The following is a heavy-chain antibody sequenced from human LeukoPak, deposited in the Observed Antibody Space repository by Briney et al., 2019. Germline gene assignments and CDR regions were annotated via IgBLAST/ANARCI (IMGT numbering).Heavy chain of an antibody. CDR2: IYASGST. V-gene: IGHV4-59*01. CDR3: ARDLEWSRCTSCYQARGYMDV. D-gene: IGHD2-2*01. Sequence: SETLSLTCAVSGASISHYSWRWIRQPPGKGLEWIGDIYASGSTSYNPSHTGRVTTSKDTSKNHFSLKLISVTAADTAVYYCARDLEWSRCTSCYQARGYMDVWGKGTTVTVSS. CDR1: GASISHYS. J-gene: IGHJ6*03.